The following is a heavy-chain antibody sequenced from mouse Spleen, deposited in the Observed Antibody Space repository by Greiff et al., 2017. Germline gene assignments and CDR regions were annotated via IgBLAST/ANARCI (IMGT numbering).Heavy chain of an antibody. CDR2: IYPGSGST. D-gene: IGHD2-9*01. Sequence: LQQPGSELVRPGASVKLSCKASGYTFTSYWMHWVKQRPGQGLEWIGNIYPGSGSTNYDEKFKSKATLTVDTSSSTAYMQLSSLTSEDSAVYFCARAPYYGYDRNYFDYWGQGTTLTVSS. CDR3: ARAPYYGYDRNYFDY. J-gene: IGHJ2*01. CDR1: GYTFTSYW. V-gene: IGHV1S22*01.